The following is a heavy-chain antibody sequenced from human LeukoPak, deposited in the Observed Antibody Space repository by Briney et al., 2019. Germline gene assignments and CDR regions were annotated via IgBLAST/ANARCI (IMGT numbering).Heavy chain of an antibody. Sequence: GGSLRLSCAVSGLTFGDYAMHWVRQAPGKGPEWVSGISWDSSSIGYADSVKGRFTIFRDNAKNSLYLQMDSLRTEDTAVYYCVKDVSPSVATGFESWGQGTLVTVSS. D-gene: IGHD5-12*01. CDR3: VKDVSPSVATGFES. CDR1: GLTFGDYA. V-gene: IGHV3-9*01. J-gene: IGHJ4*02. CDR2: ISWDSSSI.